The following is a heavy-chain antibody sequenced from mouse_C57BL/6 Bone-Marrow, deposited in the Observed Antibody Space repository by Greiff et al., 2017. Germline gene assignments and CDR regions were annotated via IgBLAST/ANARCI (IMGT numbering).Heavy chain of an antibody. CDR1: GYTFTSYW. Sequence: VQLQQPGAELVKPGASVTMSCKASGYTFTSYWITWVKQRPGQGLEWIGDIYPGSGSTNYNEKFKSKATLTVDTSSSTAYMQLSSLTSEDTAVYYCASGDSSGSRGYWGQGTTLTVSS. J-gene: IGHJ2*01. CDR3: ASGDSSGSRGY. CDR2: IYPGSGST. D-gene: IGHD3-2*02. V-gene: IGHV1-55*01.